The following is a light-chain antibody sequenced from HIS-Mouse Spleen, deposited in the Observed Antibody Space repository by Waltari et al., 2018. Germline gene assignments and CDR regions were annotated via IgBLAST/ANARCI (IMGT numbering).Light chain of an antibody. CDR3: SSYTSSSTLEGV. J-gene: IGLJ2*01. Sequence: QSALTQPASVSGSPGQSITISCTGTSSDVGGYNYVSWYQQHPGKAPKLMIDDVSNRPSGVSNRFSGSKSGNTASLTISGLQAEDEADYYCSSYTSSSTLEGVFGGGTKLTVL. CDR1: SSDVGGYNY. V-gene: IGLV2-14*03. CDR2: DVS.